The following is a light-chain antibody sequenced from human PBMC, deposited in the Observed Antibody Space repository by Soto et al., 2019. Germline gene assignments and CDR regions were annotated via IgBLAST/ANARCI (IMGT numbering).Light chain of an antibody. Sequence: DIVMTQSPDSLAVSLGERATINCRTSQSVLYSTNNKHYLAWYQQKPGQPPKLLIYWASTRESGVPDRFSASGSGTDFTLTISSLQAEDVAVYYCQQYLNSPQNFGQGTKVEIK. CDR3: QQYLNSPQN. CDR1: QSVLYSTNNKHY. V-gene: IGKV4-1*01. CDR2: WAS. J-gene: IGKJ1*01.